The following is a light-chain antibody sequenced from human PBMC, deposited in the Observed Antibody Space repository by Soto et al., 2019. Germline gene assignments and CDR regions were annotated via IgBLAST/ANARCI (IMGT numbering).Light chain of an antibody. J-gene: IGLJ2*01. CDR2: VNS. Sequence: QSLLTQPPSVSGAPGQRLTVSCTGSSSNIGAGYDVHWYQQVPGTAPKLLIFVNSNRPSGVPDRFSGSKSGTSASLAITGLQAEDEADYYCQSYDSTLSGAVVFGGGTKLTVL. CDR3: QSYDSTLSGAVV. CDR1: SSNIGAGYD. V-gene: IGLV1-40*01.